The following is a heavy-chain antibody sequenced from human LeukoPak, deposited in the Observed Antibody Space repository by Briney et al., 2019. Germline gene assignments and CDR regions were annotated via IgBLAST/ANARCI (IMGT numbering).Heavy chain of an antibody. J-gene: IGHJ6*02. D-gene: IGHD2-2*01. V-gene: IGHV3-23*01. CDR1: GFTFSSYA. Sequence: GGSLRLSCAASGFTFSSYAMSWVRQAPGKGLEWVSAISGSGGSTYYADSVKGRFTISRDNSKNTLYLKMNSLRAEDTAVYYCAKDGYCSSTSCPYYYYYGMDVWGQGTTVTVSS. CDR2: ISGSGGST. CDR3: AKDGYCSSTSCPYYYYYGMDV.